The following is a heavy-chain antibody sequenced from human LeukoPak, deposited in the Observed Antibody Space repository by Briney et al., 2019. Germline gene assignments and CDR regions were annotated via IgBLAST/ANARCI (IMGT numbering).Heavy chain of an antibody. J-gene: IGHJ4*02. Sequence: ASVKVSCKASGYTFPNFFLHWVRQAPGQGLEWMGIINPSGGSTSYAQKFQGRVIMTRDMSTSTLYMEPSNLRSEDTAVYYCARGRLRSLFDHWGQGTLVTVSS. D-gene: IGHD4-17*01. CDR1: GYTFPNFF. CDR3: ARGRLRSLFDH. CDR2: INPSGGST. V-gene: IGHV1-46*01.